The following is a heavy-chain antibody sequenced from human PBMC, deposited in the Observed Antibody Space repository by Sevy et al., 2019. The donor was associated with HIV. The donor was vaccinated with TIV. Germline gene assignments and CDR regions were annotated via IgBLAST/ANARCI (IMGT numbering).Heavy chain of an antibody. CDR2: ISATGGST. CDR1: GFALRSYT. V-gene: IGHV3-23*01. D-gene: IGHD2-21*02. CDR3: AKTLQKLPFHPHYFDY. J-gene: IGHJ4*02. Sequence: VGSLRLSCGVSGFALRSYTMYWVRQAPGMGLEWVASISATGGSTYYADSVKGRFTISRDVSKSTLYLQMNSLTAEDTAMFYCAKTLQKLPFHPHYFDYWGQGTLVTVSS.